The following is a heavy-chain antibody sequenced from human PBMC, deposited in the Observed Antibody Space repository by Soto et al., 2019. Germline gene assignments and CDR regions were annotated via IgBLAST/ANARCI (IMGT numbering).Heavy chain of an antibody. J-gene: IGHJ6*03. CDR3: ARGWPGIRFLEWLPTDQSYYYYYMDV. CDR1: GYTFTSYD. D-gene: IGHD3-3*01. CDR2: MNPNSGNT. Sequence: ASVKVSCKASGYTFTSYDINWVRQATGQGLEWMGWMNPNSGNTGYAQKFQGRVTMTRNTSISTAYMELSSLRSEDTAVYYCARGWPGIRFLEWLPTDQSYYYYYMDVWGKGTTVTVSS. V-gene: IGHV1-8*01.